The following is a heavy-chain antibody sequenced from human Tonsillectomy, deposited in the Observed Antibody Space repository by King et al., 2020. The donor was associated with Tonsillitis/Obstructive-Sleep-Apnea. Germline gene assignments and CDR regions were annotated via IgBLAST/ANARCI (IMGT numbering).Heavy chain of an antibody. CDR3: ARAPSQAEKNTISNYYNRAV. CDR1: GGSISSYY. V-gene: IGHV4-59*01. J-gene: IGHJ6*03. Sequence: QLQESGPGLVKPSETLSLTCTVSGGSISSYYWSWIRQPPGKGLEWIGYIYYSGSTNYNPSLKSRVTISVDTSKNQFSLKLSSVTAADTAVYYCARAPSQAEKNTISNYYNRAVWGKGPTVPVSS. CDR2: IYYSGST. D-gene: IGHD2/OR15-2a*01.